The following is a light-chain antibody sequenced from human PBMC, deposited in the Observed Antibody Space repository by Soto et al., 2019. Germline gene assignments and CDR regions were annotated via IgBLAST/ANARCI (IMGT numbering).Light chain of an antibody. CDR2: GAS. Sequence: EIVLTQSPGTLSLSPGERATLSCRASQSVGGSYLAWYQQKPGQAPRLLIYGASIRATGIPDRFSGSASGTAFTLTITRLEHEDFAVYYCQQYGSSPRTFGQGTKVEIK. V-gene: IGKV3-20*01. CDR1: QSVGGSY. J-gene: IGKJ1*01. CDR3: QQYGSSPRT.